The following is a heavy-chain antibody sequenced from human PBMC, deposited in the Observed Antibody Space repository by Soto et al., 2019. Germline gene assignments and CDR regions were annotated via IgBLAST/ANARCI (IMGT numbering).Heavy chain of an antibody. J-gene: IGHJ4*02. CDR3: GRRPKAMVVANF. V-gene: IGHV4-34*01. D-gene: IGHD2-21*01. CDR1: GGSFSDDY. Sequence: QVRLQQWGAGLLKPSETLSLICAVSGGSFSDDYWSWIRQSPGKGLEWMGEINHSGDTKYNPSLKSRVTLSVDTSQNQISLNVKSVTAADTAVYYCGRRPKAMVVANFWGQGTLVTVSS. CDR2: INHSGDT.